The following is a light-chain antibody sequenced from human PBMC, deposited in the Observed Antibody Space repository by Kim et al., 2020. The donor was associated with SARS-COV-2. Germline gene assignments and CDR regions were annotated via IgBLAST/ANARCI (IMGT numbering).Light chain of an antibody. CDR1: ESVGNW. V-gene: IGKV1-5*03. Sequence: DIQMTQHPSALSASVGDRVTITCRASESVGNWLAWYQQKPGKPPRLLVYQASRLESGVPSRFTGRGSGTEFTLTISSLQPDDFATYYCQQFNRISPWTFGEGSKVEIK. CDR3: QQFNRISPWT. J-gene: IGKJ1*01. CDR2: QAS.